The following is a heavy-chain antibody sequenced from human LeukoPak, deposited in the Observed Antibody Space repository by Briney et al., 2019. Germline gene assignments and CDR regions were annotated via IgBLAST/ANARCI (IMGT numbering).Heavy chain of an antibody. CDR2: INHSGST. CDR3: ARGLRGYSYGYYY. Sequence: SETLSLTCAVYGGSFSGYYWSWIRQPPGKGLEWIGEINHSGSTNYNPSLKSRVTISVDTSKNQFSLKLSSVTAADTAVYYCARGLRGYSYGYYYWGQGTLVTVSP. J-gene: IGHJ4*02. D-gene: IGHD5-18*01. CDR1: GGSFSGYY. V-gene: IGHV4-34*01.